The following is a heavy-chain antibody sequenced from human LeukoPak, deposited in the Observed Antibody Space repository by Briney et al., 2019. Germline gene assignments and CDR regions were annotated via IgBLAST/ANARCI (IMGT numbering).Heavy chain of an antibody. Sequence: GGSLRLSCVASGFTFGKYWMSWVRQAPGKGLEWVANIKLDGSEKNYVDSVKGRFTISRDNTKNSLYLQMNSLRVEDTAVFYCARDQYDTWSRRGNFDSWGQGTLVAVSS. CDR2: IKLDGSEK. J-gene: IGHJ4*02. CDR1: GFTFGKYW. D-gene: IGHD3-3*01. CDR3: ARDQYDTWSRRGNFDS. V-gene: IGHV3-7*03.